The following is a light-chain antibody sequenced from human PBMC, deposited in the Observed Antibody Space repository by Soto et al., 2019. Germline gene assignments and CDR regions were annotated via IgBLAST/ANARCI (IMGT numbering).Light chain of an antibody. Sequence: QCVLAPPPSVSVAPGQKVTISCTGSSANIGAGYDLHWYQQLPGTAPKLLLYGNTNRPSGVPDRFSGSKSGTSASLAITGLQAEDEADYYCQSYDSSLSAYVFGTGTKVTVL. V-gene: IGLV1-40*01. CDR2: GNT. CDR1: SANIGAGYD. CDR3: QSYDSSLSAYV. J-gene: IGLJ1*01.